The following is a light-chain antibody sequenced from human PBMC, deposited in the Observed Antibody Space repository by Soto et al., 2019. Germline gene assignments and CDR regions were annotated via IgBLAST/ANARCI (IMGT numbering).Light chain of an antibody. V-gene: IGKV1-5*03. CDR2: KAS. Sequence: DIQMTQSTSTLSASVGDRVTITCRASQSISSWLAWYRQKPGKAPKLLIYKASSLESGVPSRFSGSGSGTEFTLTISSLQPDDFATYYCQQYNSYSAFGQGTKVDIK. CDR3: QQYNSYSA. CDR1: QSISSW. J-gene: IGKJ1*01.